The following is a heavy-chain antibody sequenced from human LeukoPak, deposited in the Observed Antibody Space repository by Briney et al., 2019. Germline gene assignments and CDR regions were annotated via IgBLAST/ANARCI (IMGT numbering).Heavy chain of an antibody. V-gene: IGHV1-18*01. CDR2: ISAYNGNT. CDR1: GYTFTSFG. CDR3: ARHGGSPPRYYYYMDV. D-gene: IGHD2-15*01. Sequence: GASVKVSCTASGYTFTSFGISWVRQAPGQGLEWMGWISAYNGNTDYAQMFQGRVTMTTDTSTSTAYMELRSLKSDDTAVYYCARHGGSPPRYYYYMDVWGKGTTVTISS. J-gene: IGHJ6*03.